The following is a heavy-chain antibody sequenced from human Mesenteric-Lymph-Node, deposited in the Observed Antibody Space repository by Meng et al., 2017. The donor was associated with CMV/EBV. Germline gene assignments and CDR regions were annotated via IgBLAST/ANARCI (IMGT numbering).Heavy chain of an antibody. CDR1: GFTFSSYE. J-gene: IGHJ6*02. CDR3: AGETGLPNGMDV. Sequence: GESLKISCSASGFTFSSYEMNWVRQAPGKGLEWVSVIYGGGTTKYADSVKGRFTISRDNSKNTLFLQMNSLRAEDTAVYYCAGETGLPNGMDVWGQGTTVTVSS. CDR2: IYGGGTT. V-gene: IGHV3-53*01. D-gene: IGHD4-11*01.